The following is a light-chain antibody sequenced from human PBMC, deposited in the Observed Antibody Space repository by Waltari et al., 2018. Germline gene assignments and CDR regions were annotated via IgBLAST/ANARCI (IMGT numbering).Light chain of an antibody. Sequence: EIVLTQSPDFQSVTPKEKVTITCRASQSIGGSLHWYQQKPDQSPRLLVKYASQSIAGVPSRFSGSGYGTDFTLTINSLATEDAATYYCHQSNILPRTFGRGTKLEIK. CDR2: YAS. CDR3: HQSNILPRT. CDR1: QSIGGS. J-gene: IGKJ2*01. V-gene: IGKV6-21*02.